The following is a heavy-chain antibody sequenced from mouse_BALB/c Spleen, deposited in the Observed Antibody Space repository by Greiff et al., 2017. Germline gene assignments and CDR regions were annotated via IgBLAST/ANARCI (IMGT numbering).Heavy chain of an antibody. CDR3: ARDGPYYGSSDWYFDV. CDR1: GFTFSSYG. V-gene: IGHV5-6-3*01. CDR2: INSNGGST. D-gene: IGHD1-1*01. J-gene: IGHJ1*01. Sequence: EVQLVESGGGLVQPGGSLKLSCAASGFTFSSYGMSWVRQTPDKRLELVATINSNGGSTYYPDSVQGRFTISRDNAKNTLYLQMSSLKSEDTAMYYCARDGPYYGSSDWYFDVWGAGTTVTVSS.